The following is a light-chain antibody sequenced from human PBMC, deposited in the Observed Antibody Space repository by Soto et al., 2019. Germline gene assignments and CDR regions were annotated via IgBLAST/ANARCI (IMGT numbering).Light chain of an antibody. V-gene: IGKV1-39*01. CDR2: AAS. CDR3: QQSYSNPRT. Sequence: DIQMTQSTSSLSASVGDRVTITCRASHNIISYLHWYQHKPGKAPKLLIYAASSLQSGVPSRFSGSGSGTDFTLTISSLQPEDFATYYCQQSYSNPRTFGGGTKVDIK. CDR1: HNIISY. J-gene: IGKJ4*01.